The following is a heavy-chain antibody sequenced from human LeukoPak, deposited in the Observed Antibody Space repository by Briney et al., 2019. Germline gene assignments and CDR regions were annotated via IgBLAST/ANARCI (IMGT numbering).Heavy chain of an antibody. CDR3: ARTPTTVVTYYFDY. V-gene: IGHV4-38-2*01. D-gene: IGHD4-23*01. Sequence: SETLSLTCAVSGYSISSCYYWGWIRQPPGKGLEWIGSIYHSGSTYYNPSLKGRVTISVDTSKNQFSLKLSSVTAADTAVYYCARTPTTVVTYYFDYWGQGTLVTVSS. J-gene: IGHJ4*02. CDR1: GYSISSCYY. CDR2: IYHSGST.